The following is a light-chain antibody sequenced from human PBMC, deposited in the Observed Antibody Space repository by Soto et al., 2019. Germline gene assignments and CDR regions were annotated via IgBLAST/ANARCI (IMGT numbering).Light chain of an antibody. J-gene: IGKJ2*01. Sequence: DIQMTQSPSTLSASVGDRVTITCRASQSISSWLAWYQQKPGKAPKLLIYDASSLESGVPSRFSGSGSGTEFTLTISSLQPDDFATYYCQQYNSYSYTFGQGTKLELQ. CDR1: QSISSW. V-gene: IGKV1-5*01. CDR2: DAS. CDR3: QQYNSYSYT.